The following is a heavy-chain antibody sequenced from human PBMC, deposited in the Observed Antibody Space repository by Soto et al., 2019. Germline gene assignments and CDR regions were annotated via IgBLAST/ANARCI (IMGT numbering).Heavy chain of an antibody. CDR3: AASIFYYGMDV. Sequence: GESLKISCKGSGYSSTIYWIGWVRQMPGKGLEWMGIIYPGDSDTKYNPSFQGQVTISADKSITTTYLQWSSLKASDTAIYYCAASIFYYGMDVWGQGTTVTVSS. CDR2: IYPGDSDT. V-gene: IGHV5-51*01. CDR1: GYSSTIYW. J-gene: IGHJ6*02.